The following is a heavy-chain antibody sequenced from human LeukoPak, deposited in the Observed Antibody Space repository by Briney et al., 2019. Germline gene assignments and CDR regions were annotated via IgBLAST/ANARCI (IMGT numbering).Heavy chain of an antibody. CDR2: IRFEACKK. D-gene: IGHD1-14*01. CDR1: GFSFDNYG. Sequence: PGESLRLSCVASGFSFDNYGMHWVRQAPGKGLQWVSLIRFEACKKFYAPSVKGRFTISRDNSKNTLYLQMKSLRVEDTALYYCAKDDNGPQDNWGQGTLVTVSS. V-gene: IGHV3-30*02. J-gene: IGHJ4*02. CDR3: AKDDNGPQDN.